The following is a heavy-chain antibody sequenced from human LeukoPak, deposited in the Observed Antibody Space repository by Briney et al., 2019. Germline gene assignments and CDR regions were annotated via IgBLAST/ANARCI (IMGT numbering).Heavy chain of an antibody. CDR3: ARSFDDAPDSFDV. Sequence: GESLTISCQGSGYSFTSHWIGRVRQMPGKGLEWMGIIYPGDSDTRYSPSFQGQVTFSADKSITTAHLQWSSLKASDAAMYYCARSFDDAPDSFDVWGQGTMVTVSS. CDR2: IYPGDSDT. V-gene: IGHV5-51*01. J-gene: IGHJ3*01. D-gene: IGHD2-2*01. CDR1: GYSFTSHW.